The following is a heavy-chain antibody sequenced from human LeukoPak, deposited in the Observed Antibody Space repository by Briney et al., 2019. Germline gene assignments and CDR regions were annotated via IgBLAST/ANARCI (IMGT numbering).Heavy chain of an antibody. D-gene: IGHD6-13*01. Sequence: GGSLRLSCAASGFTFSSYTMNWVRQAPGKGLEWVSAISGSDGSTFYADSVKGRFTISRDNSKNTLYLQMNSLRAEDTAVYYCATVRSIAAAAYFDYWGQGTLVTVSS. CDR1: GFTFSSYT. V-gene: IGHV3-23*01. CDR2: ISGSDGST. J-gene: IGHJ4*02. CDR3: ATVRSIAAAAYFDY.